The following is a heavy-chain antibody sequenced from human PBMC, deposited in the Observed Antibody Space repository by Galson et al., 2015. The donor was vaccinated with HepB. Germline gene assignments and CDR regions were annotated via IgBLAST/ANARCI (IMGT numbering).Heavy chain of an antibody. CDR1: GFTFSSYG. CDR3: AKDRVRYSSGWYEDDY. Sequence: SLRLSCAASGFTFSSYGMHWVRQAPGKGLEWVAVISYDGSNKYYADSVKGRFTISRDNSKNTLYLQMNSLRAEDTAVYYCAKDRVRYSSGWYEDDYWGQGTLVTVSS. J-gene: IGHJ4*02. V-gene: IGHV3-30*18. D-gene: IGHD6-19*01. CDR2: ISYDGSNK.